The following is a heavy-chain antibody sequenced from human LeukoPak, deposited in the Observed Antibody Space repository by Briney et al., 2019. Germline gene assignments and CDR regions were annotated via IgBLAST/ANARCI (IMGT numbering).Heavy chain of an antibody. J-gene: IGHJ4*02. Sequence: GRSLRLSCAASGFTFSSYGMHWVRQAPGKGLEWVAVISYDGSNKYYADSVKGRFTISRDNSKNTLYLQMNSLRAEDTAVYYCARDGGYCSGGSCYSGDEYYFDYWGQGTLVTVSS. CDR1: GFTFSSYG. CDR3: ARDGGYCSGGSCYSGDEYYFDY. V-gene: IGHV3-30*03. D-gene: IGHD2-15*01. CDR2: ISYDGSNK.